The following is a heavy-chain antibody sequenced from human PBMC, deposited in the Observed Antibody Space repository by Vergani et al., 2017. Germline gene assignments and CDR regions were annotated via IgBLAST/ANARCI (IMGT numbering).Heavy chain of an antibody. CDR1: GFTFSSYA. Sequence: EVQLLESGGGLVQPGGSLRLSCAASGFTFSSYAMSWVRQVPGKGLEWVSGISGSGGNTYYANSVKGRFTISRDNSKNTLYLQMNSLRADDTAVYYCAKGVYCSSTSCYEGRGYYYGMGVWRQXT. D-gene: IGHD2-2*01. V-gene: IGHV3-23*01. J-gene: IGHJ6*02. CDR2: ISGSGGNT. CDR3: AKGVYCSSTSCYEGRGYYYGMGV.